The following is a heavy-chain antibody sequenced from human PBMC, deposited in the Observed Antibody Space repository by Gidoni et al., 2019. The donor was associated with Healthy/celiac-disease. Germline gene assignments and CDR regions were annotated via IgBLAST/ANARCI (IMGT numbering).Heavy chain of an antibody. V-gene: IGHV3-21*01. D-gene: IGHD4-17*01. CDR1: GVTFSSYS. J-gene: IGHJ5*02. Sequence: EVQLVESGGGLVKPGGSLRLSGAASGVTFSSYSMNWVRQAPGKGLEWVSSISSSSSYIYYADAVKCRFTISRDHAKNSLYLQMNSLRAEDPAVYYCARASYGDYGDNWFDPWGQVTLVTVSS. CDR3: ARASYGDYGDNWFDP. CDR2: ISSSSSYI.